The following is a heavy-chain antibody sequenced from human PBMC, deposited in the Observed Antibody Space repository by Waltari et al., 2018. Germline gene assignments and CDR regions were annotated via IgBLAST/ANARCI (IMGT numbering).Heavy chain of an antibody. CDR1: GFSFSTYW. V-gene: IGHV3-74*01. Sequence: EVQLVESGGGLVQPGGSLRLSWAASGFSFSTYWMKWARQVPGEGLVLVSRINPDGNTVVYADSVKGRFTTSRDNAKNTLYLQMNSLRDDDTAVYYCARSAFMDVWGQGTTVTVSS. CDR2: INPDGNTV. J-gene: IGHJ6*02. CDR3: ARSAFMDV.